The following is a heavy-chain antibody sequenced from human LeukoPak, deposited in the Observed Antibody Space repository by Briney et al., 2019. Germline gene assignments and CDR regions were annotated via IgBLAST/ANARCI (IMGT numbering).Heavy chain of an antibody. D-gene: IGHD3-3*01. J-gene: IGHJ4*02. CDR2: FDPEDGET. Sequence: AASVKVSCKVSGYTPTELSMHWVRQAPGKGLEWMGGFDPEDGETIYAQKFQGRVTMTEDTSTDTAYMELSSLRSEDTAVYYCATVLPQANDFWSGYPNFDYWGQGTLVTVSS. CDR3: ATVLPQANDFWSGYPNFDY. V-gene: IGHV1-24*01. CDR1: GYTPTELS.